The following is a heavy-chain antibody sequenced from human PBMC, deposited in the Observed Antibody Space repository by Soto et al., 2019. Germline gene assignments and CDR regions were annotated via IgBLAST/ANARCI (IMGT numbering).Heavy chain of an antibody. CDR3: AADRPLGYCSGGSCYAYYYYGMDV. D-gene: IGHD2-15*01. V-gene: IGHV1-58*01. Sequence: GASVKVSCEASGVTFTSSSLQWVGQARGKSLERIRLIVVGSGNTNYAQKFQERVTITRDMSTSTAYMELSSLRSEDTAVYYCAADRPLGYCSGGSCYAYYYYGMDVWGQGTTVTVSS. J-gene: IGHJ6*02. CDR2: IVVGSGNT. CDR1: GVTFTSSS.